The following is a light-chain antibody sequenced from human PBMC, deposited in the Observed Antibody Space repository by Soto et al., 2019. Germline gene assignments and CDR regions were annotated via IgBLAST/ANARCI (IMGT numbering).Light chain of an antibody. J-gene: IGKJ5*01. CDR3: QQYNNWPIT. Sequence: EIVMTQSPATLSVSPGERATLSCRASQSVSSNLAWYQQKPGRAPRLLIYGASTRATGISARFSGSGSGTEFTLTIRSLQSEDFAVYYCQQYNNWPITFGQGTRLEIK. V-gene: IGKV3-15*01. CDR1: QSVSSN. CDR2: GAS.